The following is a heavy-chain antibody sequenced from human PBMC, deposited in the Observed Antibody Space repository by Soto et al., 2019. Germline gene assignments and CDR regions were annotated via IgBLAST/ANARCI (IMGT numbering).Heavy chain of an antibody. D-gene: IGHD3-10*01. Sequence: EVQLVESGGGLIQPGGSLKLSCAASGFTVGNNYMSWVRQAPGKGLEWVSLIYSTGTKKYADAVKGRFTSSKDNAKNTLYLQMNSLRAEDTAVYYCAKDGRGSGSHSNSFGYWGQGTLVTVSS. CDR1: GFTVGNNY. CDR3: AKDGRGSGSHSNSFGY. V-gene: IGHV3-53*01. J-gene: IGHJ4*02. CDR2: IYSTGTK.